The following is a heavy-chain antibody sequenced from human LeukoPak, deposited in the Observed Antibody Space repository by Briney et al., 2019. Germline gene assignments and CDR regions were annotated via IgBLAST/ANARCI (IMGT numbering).Heavy chain of an antibody. CDR1: GGTFSSYA. J-gene: IGHJ4*02. V-gene: IGHV1-69*06. CDR3: ARSSVVTAMVHLDY. CDR2: IIPIFGTA. Sequence: SVKVSCKASGGTFSSYAISWVRQAPGQGLEWMGGIIPIFGTANYAQKFQGRVTITADKSTSTAYMELSSLRSEDTAVYYCARSSVVTAMVHLDYWGQGTLVTVSS. D-gene: IGHD2-21*02.